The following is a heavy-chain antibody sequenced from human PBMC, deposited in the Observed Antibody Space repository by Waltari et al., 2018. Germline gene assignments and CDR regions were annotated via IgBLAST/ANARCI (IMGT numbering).Heavy chain of an antibody. V-gene: IGHV4-59*01. CDR3: ARGHDYGDYVPGN. Sequence: QVQLQESGPGLVKPSETLSLTCTVSGGSISSYYWSWIRQPPGKGLEWIGYIYYSGSTNYNPSLKSRVTISVDTSKNQFSLKLSSVTAADTAVYYCARGHDYGDYVPGNWGQGTLVTVSS. D-gene: IGHD4-17*01. CDR2: IYYSGST. CDR1: GGSISSYY. J-gene: IGHJ4*02.